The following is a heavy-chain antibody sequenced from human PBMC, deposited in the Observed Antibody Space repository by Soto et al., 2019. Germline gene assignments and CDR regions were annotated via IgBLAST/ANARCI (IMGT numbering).Heavy chain of an antibody. J-gene: IGHJ5*02. V-gene: IGHV4-59*08. Sequence: SETLSLTCTVSGGSISSYYWSWIRQPPGKGLEWIGYIYYSGSTNYNPSLKSRVTISVDTSKNQFSLKLSSVTAADTAVYYCARSELLWFGDRVFNWFGPRGQRHLVTVPP. CDR2: IYYSGST. CDR1: GGSISSYY. CDR3: ARSELLWFGDRVFNWFGP. D-gene: IGHD3-10*01.